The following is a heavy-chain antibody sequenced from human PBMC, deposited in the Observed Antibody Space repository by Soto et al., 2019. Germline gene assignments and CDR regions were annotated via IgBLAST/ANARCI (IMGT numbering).Heavy chain of an antibody. D-gene: IGHD3-10*01. CDR3: AQGPGLGELLPGASYYHHGMDV. CDR2: ISAYNGNT. V-gene: IGHV1-18*04. Sequence: ASVKVSCKASGYTFTSYGISWVRQAPGQGLEWMGWISAYNGNTNYAQKLQGRVTMTTDTSTSTAYMEVRSMRSDDTAVYSSAQGPGLGELLPGASYYHHGMDVWGQRTTVTVSS. CDR1: GYTFTSYG. J-gene: IGHJ6*02.